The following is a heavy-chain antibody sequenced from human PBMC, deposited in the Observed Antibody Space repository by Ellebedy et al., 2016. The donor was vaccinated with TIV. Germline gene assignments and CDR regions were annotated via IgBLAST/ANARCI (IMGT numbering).Heavy chain of an antibody. CDR3: ARGSQFRNWLDP. D-gene: IGHD1-26*01. Sequence: GGSLRLXXAASGFTFSSYGMHWVRQAPGKGLEWVAVIWYDGSYKYYLDSVKGRFTISRDNSKNTLYLQMNSLRVEDTAVYYCARGSQFRNWLDPWGQGTLVTVSS. CDR1: GFTFSSYG. J-gene: IGHJ5*02. V-gene: IGHV3-33*01. CDR2: IWYDGSYK.